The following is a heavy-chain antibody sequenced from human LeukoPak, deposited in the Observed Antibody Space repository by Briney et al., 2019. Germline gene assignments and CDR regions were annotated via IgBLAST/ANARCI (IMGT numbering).Heavy chain of an antibody. J-gene: IGHJ4*02. CDR3: ARQGLDSKALNLDS. D-gene: IGHD3-22*01. Sequence: PGGSLRLSCAASGFTFSSYDMHWVRQATGKGLEWVSAIGTAGDTYYPGSVKGRFTISRDNSKNRLYLQINNLRVEDTAVYQCARQGLDSKALNLDSWGQGTLVIVSS. CDR2: IGTAGDT. CDR1: GFTFSSYD. V-gene: IGHV3-13*01.